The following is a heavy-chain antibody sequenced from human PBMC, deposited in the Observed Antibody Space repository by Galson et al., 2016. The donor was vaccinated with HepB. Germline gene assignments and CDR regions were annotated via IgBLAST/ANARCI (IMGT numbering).Heavy chain of an antibody. J-gene: IGHJ4*02. CDR1: GFTFGNYW. CDR3: ARDLGGVDTVLVSRGNFDY. CDR2: IKQDGSEK. D-gene: IGHD5-18*01. V-gene: IGHV3-7*01. Sequence: SLRLSCAASGFTFGNYWMSWVRQAPGKGLEWVANIKQDGSEKYYVDSVKGRFTISRDNAKNSFYLQMNSLRAEDTAVYYCARDLGGVDTVLVSRGNFDYWGQGTLGTVSS.